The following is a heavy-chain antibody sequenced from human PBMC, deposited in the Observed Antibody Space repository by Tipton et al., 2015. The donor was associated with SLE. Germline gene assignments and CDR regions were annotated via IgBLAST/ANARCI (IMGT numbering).Heavy chain of an antibody. CDR2: IYYSGTT. V-gene: IGHV4-39*01. CDR1: GGSISSSSYY. Sequence: LRLSCTVSGGSISSSSYYWGWIRQPPGKGLEWIGSIYYSGTTYYNPSLKSRVTISADMSKNQFSLRVTSLTAADTAVYYCARYTGSFDYWGQGTLVTVSS. CDR3: ARYTGSFDY. J-gene: IGHJ4*02. D-gene: IGHD2-2*02.